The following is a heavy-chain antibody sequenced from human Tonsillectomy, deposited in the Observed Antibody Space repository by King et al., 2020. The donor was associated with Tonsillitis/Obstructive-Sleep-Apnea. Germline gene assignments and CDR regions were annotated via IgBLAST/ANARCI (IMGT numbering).Heavy chain of an antibody. Sequence: VQLQQWGAGLLKPSETLSLTCAVHGGSFSGYYWSWIRQPPGKGLEWIGEINHSGSTNYNPSLKIRATISVDPSRKQFSLKLSSVTAADTAVYYCARGRIVVVVAATPDLYFQHWGQGTLVTVSS. J-gene: IGHJ1*01. D-gene: IGHD2-15*01. CDR2: INHSGST. CDR3: ARGRIVVVVAATPDLYFQH. V-gene: IGHV4-34*01. CDR1: GGSFSGYY.